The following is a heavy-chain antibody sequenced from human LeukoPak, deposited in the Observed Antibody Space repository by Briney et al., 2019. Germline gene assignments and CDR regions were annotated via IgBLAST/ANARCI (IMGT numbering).Heavy chain of an antibody. CDR1: GFTFSSYG. Sequence: GGSLRLSCAASGFTFSSYGMHWVRQAPGKGLEWVAFIKYDGSNKHNAESVKGRFTISRDNSKNTLYLQMNSLRAEDTAVYYCAKGRRWELQNAFDIWGQGTMVTVSS. D-gene: IGHD1-26*01. J-gene: IGHJ3*02. V-gene: IGHV3-30*02. CDR3: AKGRRWELQNAFDI. CDR2: IKYDGSNK.